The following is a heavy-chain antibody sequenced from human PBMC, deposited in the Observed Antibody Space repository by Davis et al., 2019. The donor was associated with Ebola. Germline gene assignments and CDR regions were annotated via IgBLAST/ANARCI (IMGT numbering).Heavy chain of an antibody. CDR3: ARGAYGDYIVKAFDI. D-gene: IGHD4-17*01. CDR1: GFTFSSYT. Sequence: GESLKISCAASGFTFSSYTLHWVRQAPGKGLEWVAVISYDGDNNYYADSVQGRFTISRDNSKNTLYLQMNSLRAEDTAIYYCARGAYGDYIVKAFDIWGQGTKVTVSS. V-gene: IGHV3-30*04. J-gene: IGHJ3*02. CDR2: ISYDGDNN.